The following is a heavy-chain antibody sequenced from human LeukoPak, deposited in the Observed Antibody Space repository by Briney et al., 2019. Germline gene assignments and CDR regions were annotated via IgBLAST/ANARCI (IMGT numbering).Heavy chain of an antibody. V-gene: IGHV4-61*01. J-gene: IGHJ3*02. CDR2: SYYGRST. D-gene: IGHD5-24*01. CDR3: ARDSPRRVFLDAFDI. Sequence: SETLSLTCTVSGGSVSRGRYYLRWIRPPPGRGLEGMGHSYYGRSTNYNPSLKIRVPISIDTSKNQFSLKLSSVNAADTAVYYCARDSPRRVFLDAFDIWGQGTMVTVSS. CDR1: GGSVSRGRYY.